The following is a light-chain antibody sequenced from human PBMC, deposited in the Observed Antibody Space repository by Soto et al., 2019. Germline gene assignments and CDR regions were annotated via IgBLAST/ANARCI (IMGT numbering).Light chain of an antibody. CDR3: TSYAGTYSFFYV. Sequence: QSALTQPPSASGSPGQSVTISCTGTSSDVGGYNYVSWYQQHPGKAPKLIIYEVSKRPSGVPDRFSGSKSGNTASLTVSGLQAEDEADYYCTSYAGTYSFFYVFGTGTKLTVL. CDR1: SSDVGGYNY. V-gene: IGLV2-8*01. CDR2: EVS. J-gene: IGLJ1*01.